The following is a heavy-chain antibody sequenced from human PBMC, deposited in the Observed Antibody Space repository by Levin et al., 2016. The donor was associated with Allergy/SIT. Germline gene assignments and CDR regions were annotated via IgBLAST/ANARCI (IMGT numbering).Heavy chain of an antibody. CDR3: ARGGTWNFHGTGGYYVY. CDR2: INFDRGNT. CDR1: GHTFNTFD. J-gene: IGHJ4*02. V-gene: IGHV1-8*01. D-gene: IGHD3-3*01. Sequence: ASVKVSCKASGHTFNTFDINWVRQATGQGLEWMGWINFDRGNTGYAQKFQGRVTLTTNTSINTTYMELTSLTSEDTAVYYCARGGTWNFHGTGGYYVYWGQGVLVTVSS.